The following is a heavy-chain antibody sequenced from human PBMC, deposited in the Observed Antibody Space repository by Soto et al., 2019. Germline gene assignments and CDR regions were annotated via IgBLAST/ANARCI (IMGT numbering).Heavy chain of an antibody. Sequence: EVQLVESGGGLVQPGGSLRLSCAASGFTFNRFWMNWVRQAPGKGLEWVANINQDGSDKNYVDSVNGRFTISRDNVDNKVYLQMNSLRAEDTAVYYCARDRGESMYRWGYWGPGTLVTVSA. CDR2: INQDGSDK. V-gene: IGHV3-7*04. CDR1: GFTFNRFW. J-gene: IGHJ4*02. CDR3: ARDRGESMYRWGY. D-gene: IGHD3-16*01.